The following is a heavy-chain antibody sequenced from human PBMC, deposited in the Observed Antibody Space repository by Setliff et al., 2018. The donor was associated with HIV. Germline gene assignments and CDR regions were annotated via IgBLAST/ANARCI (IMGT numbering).Heavy chain of an antibody. CDR3: AKTLPTLYPPHDYYFAMDV. Sequence: HPGGSLRLSCAASGFTFNSDTMSWVRQAPGKGLEWVSAIRGSGVNIYYADSVKGRFTISRDNSKNTLYLQMNSLRAEDTAVYYCAKTLPTLYPPHDYYFAMDVWGQGTTVTVSS. V-gene: IGHV3-23*01. D-gene: IGHD2-15*01. J-gene: IGHJ6*02. CDR2: IRGSGVNI. CDR1: GFTFNSDT.